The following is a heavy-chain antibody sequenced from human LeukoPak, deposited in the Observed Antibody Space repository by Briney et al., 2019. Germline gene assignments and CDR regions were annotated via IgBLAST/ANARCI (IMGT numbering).Heavy chain of an antibody. V-gene: IGHV3-33*06. J-gene: IGHJ4*02. CDR1: GFTFSSYG. CDR3: AKDQVEGWLPYFDY. Sequence: GGSLRLSCAASGFTFSSYGMHWVRQAPGKGLEWVAVIWYDGSNKYYADSVKGRFTISRDNSKNTLYLQMNSLRAEDTAVYYCAKDQVEGWLPYFDYWGQGTLVTVSS. CDR2: IWYDGSNK. D-gene: IGHD5-12*01.